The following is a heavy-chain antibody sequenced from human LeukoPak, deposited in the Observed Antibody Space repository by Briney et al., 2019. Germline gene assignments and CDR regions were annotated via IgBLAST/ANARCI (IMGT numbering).Heavy chain of an antibody. J-gene: IGHJ6*03. CDR3: AILGGCTSCRYYYYYYMDV. V-gene: IGHV1-2*02. D-gene: IGHD2-2*01. CDR2: INPNSGGT. CDR1: GYTFTGYY. Sequence: GASVKVSCKASGYTFTGYYMHWVRQAPGQGLEWMGWINPNSGGTNYAQKFQGRVTMTRDTSISTAYMELSRLRSDDTAVYYCAILGGCTSCRYYYYYYMDVWGKGTTVTVSS.